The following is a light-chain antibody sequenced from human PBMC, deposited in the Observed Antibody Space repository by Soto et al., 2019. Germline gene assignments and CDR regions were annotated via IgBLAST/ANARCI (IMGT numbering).Light chain of an antibody. Sequence: DIQMTQSPSSLYASVGDRVTITCPARQDISNYLNWYQQKPGKAPKLLIYDASNLETGVPSRFSGSGTGMEVAFTSSSRQPEDIATYCCQQYDNLPLTVGGGTKVEIK. CDR1: QDISNY. CDR3: QQYDNLPLT. J-gene: IGKJ4*01. CDR2: DAS. V-gene: IGKV1-33*01.